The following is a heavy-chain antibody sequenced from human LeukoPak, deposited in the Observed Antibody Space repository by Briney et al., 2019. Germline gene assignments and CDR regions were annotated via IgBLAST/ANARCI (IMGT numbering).Heavy chain of an antibody. D-gene: IGHD3-22*01. J-gene: IGHJ4*02. V-gene: IGHV3-30*03. CDR2: ISYDGSNK. CDR3: ARGYYYDSSAADY. Sequence: GGSLRLSCAASGFTFSSYGMHWVRQAPGKGLEWVAVISYDGSNKYYADSVKGRFTISRDNSKNTLYLQMNSLRAEDTAVYYCARGYYYDSSAADYWGQGTLVTVSS. CDR1: GFTFSSYG.